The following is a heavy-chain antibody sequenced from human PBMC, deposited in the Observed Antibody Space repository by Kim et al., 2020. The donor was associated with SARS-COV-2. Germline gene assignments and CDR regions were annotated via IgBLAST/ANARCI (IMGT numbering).Heavy chain of an antibody. D-gene: IGHD1-1*01. CDR3: ARPLVELERLSAFDI. CDR2: IIPIFGTT. Sequence: SVKVSCKTSGGTFNTYGVNWVRQALGQGLEWMGGIIPIFGTTDYAQKFQGRVTITADESTSTSYLELSSLGSEDTAVYYCARPLVELERLSAFDIWGQG. CDR1: GGTFNTYG. V-gene: IGHV1-69*13. J-gene: IGHJ3*02.